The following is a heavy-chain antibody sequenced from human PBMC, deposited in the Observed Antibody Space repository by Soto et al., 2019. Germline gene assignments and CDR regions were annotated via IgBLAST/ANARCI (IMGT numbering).Heavy chain of an antibody. V-gene: IGHV3-9*01. J-gene: IGHJ5*02. CDR1: GFTFDDYA. D-gene: IGHD3-22*01. CDR3: AKGGGYYYDSSGRNWFDP. CDR2: ISWNSGSI. Sequence: GGALRRSCAASGFTFDDYAMHWVRQAPGKGLEWVSGISWNSGSIGYADSVKGRFTISRDNAKNSLYLQMNSLRAEDTALYYCAKGGGYYYDSSGRNWFDPWGQGTLVTVSS.